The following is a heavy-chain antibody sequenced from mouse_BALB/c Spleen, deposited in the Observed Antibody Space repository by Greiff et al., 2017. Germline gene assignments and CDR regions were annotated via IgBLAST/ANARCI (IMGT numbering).Heavy chain of an antibody. CDR1: GYTFSSYW. CDR3: ARGGIYYGNYLYYFDY. D-gene: IGHD2-1*01. J-gene: IGHJ2*01. Sequence: VQLQQSGAELMKPGASVKISCKATGYTFSSYWIEWVKQRPGHGLEWIGEILPGSGSTNYNEKFKGKATFTADTSSNTAYMQLSSLTSEDSAVYYCARGGIYYGNYLYYFDYWGQGTTLTVSS. V-gene: IGHV1-9*01. CDR2: ILPGSGST.